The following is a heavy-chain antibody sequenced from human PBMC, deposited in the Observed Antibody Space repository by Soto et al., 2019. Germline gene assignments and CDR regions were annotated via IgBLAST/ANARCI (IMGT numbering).Heavy chain of an antibody. CDR1: GFTFSSYW. Sequence: GGSLRLSCAASGFTFSSYWMHWVRQAPGKGLVWVSRVNSDGSSTSYADSVKGRFTISRDNAKNTLYLQMNSLRAEDTAVYYCARVGYCSGGSCSHYYYGMDVWGQGTTVTVSS. J-gene: IGHJ6*02. D-gene: IGHD2-15*01. V-gene: IGHV3-74*01. CDR3: ARVGYCSGGSCSHYYYGMDV. CDR2: VNSDGSST.